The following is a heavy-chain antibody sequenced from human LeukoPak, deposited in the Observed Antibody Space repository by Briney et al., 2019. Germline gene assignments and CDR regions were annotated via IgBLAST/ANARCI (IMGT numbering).Heavy chain of an antibody. J-gene: IGHJ4*02. CDR3: ARWWELLGYFDY. D-gene: IGHD1-26*01. CDR1: GGSVSSGSYY. CDR2: IYYSGST. Sequence: PSETLSLTCTVSGGSVSSGSYYWSWIRQPPGKGLEWIGYIYYSGSTNYNPSLKSRVTISVDTSKNQFSLKLSSVTAADTAVYYCARWWELLGYFDYWGQGTLVTVSS. V-gene: IGHV4-61*01.